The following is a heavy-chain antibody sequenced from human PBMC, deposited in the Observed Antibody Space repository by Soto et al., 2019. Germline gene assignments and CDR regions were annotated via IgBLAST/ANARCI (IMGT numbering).Heavy chain of an antibody. V-gene: IGHV2-5*02. CDR1: GFSLSTSGVG. Sequence: QITLKESXPTLVKPTQTLTLTCTFSGFSLSTSGVGVGWIRQPPGKALEWLAVIYWDDDKRYRPSLMSRLTITKDTAKNQVVLTVTNIDPVDTATYYCALKRWSNFDYWGQGTLVTVSS. CDR2: IYWDDDK. D-gene: IGHD2-15*01. CDR3: ALKRWSNFDY. J-gene: IGHJ4*02.